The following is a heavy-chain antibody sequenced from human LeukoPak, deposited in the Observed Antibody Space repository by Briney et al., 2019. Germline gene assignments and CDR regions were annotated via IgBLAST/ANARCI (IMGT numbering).Heavy chain of an antibody. CDR1: GYTFTGYY. Sequence: ASVKVSCKASGYTFTGYYMHWVRQAPGQGLEWMGRINPNSGGTNYAQKFQGRVTMTEDTSTDTAYMDLSSLTSEDTAVYYCASDLHGSGTYYPDYWGQGTLVTVSS. CDR3: ASDLHGSGTYYPDY. J-gene: IGHJ4*02. CDR2: INPNSGGT. V-gene: IGHV1-2*06. D-gene: IGHD3-10*01.